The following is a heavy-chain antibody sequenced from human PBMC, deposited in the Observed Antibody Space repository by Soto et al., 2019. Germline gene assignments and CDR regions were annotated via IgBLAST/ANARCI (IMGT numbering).Heavy chain of an antibody. D-gene: IGHD6-13*01. CDR2: ISWSSGNI. Sequence: EVQLVESGGGVVQPGRSLRLSCAGSGFTFDDYAMYWVRQRPGAGLEWVAGISWSSGNIAHADSVKGRFTISRDNDMSSLYLQMNSVRFEDTALYYCARGGSGALTAAAGRTNWFDPWGQGTLVIVSS. CDR1: GFTFDDYA. CDR3: ARGGSGALTAAAGRTNWFDP. J-gene: IGHJ5*02. V-gene: IGHV3-9*01.